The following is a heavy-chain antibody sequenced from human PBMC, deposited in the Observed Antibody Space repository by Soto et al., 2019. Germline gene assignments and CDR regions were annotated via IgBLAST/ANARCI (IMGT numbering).Heavy chain of an antibody. J-gene: IGHJ4*02. CDR2: VNADNGDT. Sequence: QVHLVQSGAEVKKPGASVKVSCKASGYTFIYYTMHWLRQAPGQRPEWMGWVNADNGDTRYSQKFQGRLTMTRDTSASTIYVELSSLTSEDTAVYFCARGLSSGSFDFWGQGTLVTVSS. CDR1: GYTFIYYT. CDR3: ARGLSSGSFDF. V-gene: IGHV1-3*01. D-gene: IGHD6-19*01.